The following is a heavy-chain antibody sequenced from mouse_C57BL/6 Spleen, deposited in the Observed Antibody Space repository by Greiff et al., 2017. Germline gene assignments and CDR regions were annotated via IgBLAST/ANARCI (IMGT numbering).Heavy chain of an antibody. Sequence: QVQLKQSGAELVKPGASVKISCKASGYAFSSYWMNWVKQRPGKGLEWIGQIYPGDGDTNYNGKFKGKATLTADKSSSTAYMQLSSLTSEDSAVYVCGGYSNYEYYAMDYWGQGTSVTVSS. CDR1: GYAFSSYW. J-gene: IGHJ4*01. V-gene: IGHV1-80*01. CDR2: IYPGDGDT. CDR3: GGYSNYEYYAMDY. D-gene: IGHD2-5*01.